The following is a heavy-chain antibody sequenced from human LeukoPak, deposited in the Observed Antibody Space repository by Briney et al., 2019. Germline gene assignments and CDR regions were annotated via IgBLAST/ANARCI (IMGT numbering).Heavy chain of an antibody. Sequence: ASVKVSCKASGYIFSTYGISWVRQAPGQGLEWMGCISGYNGNTNYAQKLQGRVTMTTDTSTSTAYMELRSLRSDDTAVYYCARLSVEMATIKAFDIWGQGTMVTVSS. J-gene: IGHJ3*02. CDR3: ARLSVEMATIKAFDI. V-gene: IGHV1-18*01. D-gene: IGHD5-24*01. CDR1: GYIFSTYG. CDR2: ISGYNGNT.